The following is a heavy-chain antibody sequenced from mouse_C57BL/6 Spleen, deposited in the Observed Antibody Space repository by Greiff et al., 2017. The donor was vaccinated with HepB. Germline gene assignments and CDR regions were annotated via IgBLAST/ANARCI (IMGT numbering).Heavy chain of an antibody. J-gene: IGHJ1*03. Sequence: LVKPGASVKISCKASGYAFSSSWMNWVKQRPGKGLEWIGRIYPGDGDTNYNGKFKGKATLTADKSSSTAYMQLSSLTSEDSAVYFCARYGSSYGYFDVWGTGTTVTVSS. CDR2: IYPGDGDT. CDR1: GYAFSSSW. V-gene: IGHV1-82*01. D-gene: IGHD1-1*01. CDR3: ARYGSSYGYFDV.